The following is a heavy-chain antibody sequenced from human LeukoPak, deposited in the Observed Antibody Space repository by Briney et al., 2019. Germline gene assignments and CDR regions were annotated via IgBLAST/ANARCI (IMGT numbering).Heavy chain of an antibody. CDR3: ARDLTGPYDH. J-gene: IGHJ4*02. V-gene: IGHV3-74*01. D-gene: IGHD3-22*01. CDR2: INVEGNYM. Sequence: PGGSLRLSCAASGFTVSSYWMHWVRQPPGKELLWVARINVEGNYMYYADSVKGRFTISRDSAKNTLYLQMNSLGAEDTAVYSCARDLTGPYDHRGQGTLVTVSS. CDR1: GFTVSSYW.